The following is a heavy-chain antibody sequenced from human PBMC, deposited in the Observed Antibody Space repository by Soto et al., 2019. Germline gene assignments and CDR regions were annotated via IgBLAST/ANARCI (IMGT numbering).Heavy chain of an antibody. CDR1: GSDFSTYS. Sequence: PGGSLRLSCGASGSDFSTYSMNWVRQAPGQGLEWIAYVSLDSDSIQYADSVKGRFTISRDDAENSLYLQMDSLRDEDTATYYCARLYYDYVWGQGTTVTVSS. V-gene: IGHV3-48*02. CDR3: ARLYYDYV. CDR2: VSLDSDSI. J-gene: IGHJ6*02. D-gene: IGHD3-3*01.